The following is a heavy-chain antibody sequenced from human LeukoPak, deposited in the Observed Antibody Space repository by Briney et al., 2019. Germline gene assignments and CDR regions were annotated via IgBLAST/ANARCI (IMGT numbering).Heavy chain of an antibody. J-gene: IGHJ4*02. D-gene: IGHD6-19*01. Sequence: GGSLRLSCAASGFTFSSYSMNWVRQAPGKGLEWVSSISSSSSYIYYADSVKGRFTISRDNAKNSLYLQMNRLRAEDTAVYYCARDREQWLVLYPYYFDYWGQGTLVTVSS. CDR1: GFTFSSYS. V-gene: IGHV3-21*01. CDR2: ISSSSSYI. CDR3: ARDREQWLVLYPYYFDY.